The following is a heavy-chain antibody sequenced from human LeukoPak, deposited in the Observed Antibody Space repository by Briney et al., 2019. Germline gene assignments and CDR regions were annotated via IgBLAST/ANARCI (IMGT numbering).Heavy chain of an antibody. CDR1: GFTFSSYA. CDR2: ISGSGGST. Sequence: GGSLRLSCAASGFTFSSYAMSWVRQAPGKGLEWVSAISGSGGSTYYADAVKGRFTISRDNSKNTLYLQMNSLRAEDTAVYYCAGYNCSSTTCYTGGFDYWGQGTLVTVSS. CDR3: AGYNCSSTTCYTGGFDY. V-gene: IGHV3-23*01. J-gene: IGHJ4*02. D-gene: IGHD2-2*02.